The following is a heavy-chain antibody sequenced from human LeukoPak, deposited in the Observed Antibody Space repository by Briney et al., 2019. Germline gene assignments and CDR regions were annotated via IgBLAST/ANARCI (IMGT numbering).Heavy chain of an antibody. CDR3: AREGAAIDY. Sequence: GGSLRLSCAASGFTVSSNYMSWVRQAPGKGLEWVAVISYDGSNKYYADSVKGRFTISRDNSKNTLYLQMNSLRAEDTAVYYCAREGAAIDYWGQGTLVTVSS. D-gene: IGHD1-26*01. CDR2: ISYDGSNK. CDR1: GFTVSSNY. V-gene: IGHV3-30-3*01. J-gene: IGHJ4*02.